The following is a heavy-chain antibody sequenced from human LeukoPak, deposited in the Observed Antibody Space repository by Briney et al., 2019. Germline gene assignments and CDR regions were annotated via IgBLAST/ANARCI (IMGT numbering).Heavy chain of an antibody. CDR3: AKCVSSGYYPVYFDY. D-gene: IGHD3-22*01. V-gene: IGHV3-23*01. Sequence: PGGSLRLSCAASGFTFSSYAMSWVRQAPGKGLEWVSAISGSGGSTYYADSVKGRFTISRDNSNNTLYLQMNSLRAEDTAVYYCAKCVSSGYYPVYFDYWGQGTLVTVSS. CDR2: ISGSGGST. J-gene: IGHJ4*02. CDR1: GFTFSSYA.